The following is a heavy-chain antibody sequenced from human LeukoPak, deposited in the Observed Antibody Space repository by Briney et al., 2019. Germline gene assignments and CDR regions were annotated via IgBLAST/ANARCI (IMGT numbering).Heavy chain of an antibody. Sequence: SETLSLTCTVSGGSISSYYWSWIRKPPGKGLEWVWYIYYSGSTNYNPSLKSRVTISVDTSKNQFSLKLSSVTAADTAVYYCASHEYSSGWYRGDYWGQGTLVTVSS. CDR1: GGSISSYY. CDR2: IYYSGST. CDR3: ASHEYSSGWYRGDY. V-gene: IGHV4-59*01. D-gene: IGHD6-19*01. J-gene: IGHJ4*02.